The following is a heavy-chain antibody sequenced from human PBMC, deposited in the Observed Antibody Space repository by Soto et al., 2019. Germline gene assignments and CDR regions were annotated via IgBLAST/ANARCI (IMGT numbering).Heavy chain of an antibody. CDR1: AGSISSGDYY. CDR2: IYYSGST. Sequence: SETLSLTCTVSAGSISSGDYYWSWIRQPPGKGLEWIGYIYYSGSTYYNPSLKSRVTISVDTSKNQFSLKLSSVTAADTAVYYCARGSVLEPLRWYYYYYGMDVWGQGTTVTVSS. CDR3: ARGSVLEPLRWYYYYYGMDV. D-gene: IGHD1-1*01. V-gene: IGHV4-30-4*01. J-gene: IGHJ6*02.